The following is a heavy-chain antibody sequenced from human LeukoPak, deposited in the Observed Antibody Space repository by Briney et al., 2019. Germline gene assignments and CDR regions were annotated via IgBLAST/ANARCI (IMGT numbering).Heavy chain of an antibody. CDR3: ARGPSEGMVTS. D-gene: IGHD4-23*01. CDR1: GFTVSSNY. J-gene: IGHJ4*02. V-gene: IGHV3-53*01. Sequence: PGGSLRLSCAASGFTVSSNYMSWVRQAPGKGLEWVSVIYSGGSTYYADSVKGRFTISRGNSKNTLYLQMNSLRAEDTAVYYCARGPSEGMVTSWGQGTLVTVSS. CDR2: IYSGGST.